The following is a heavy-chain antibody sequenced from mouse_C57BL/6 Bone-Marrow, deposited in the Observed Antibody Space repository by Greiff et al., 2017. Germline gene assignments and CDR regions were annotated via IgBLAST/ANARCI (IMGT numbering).Heavy chain of an antibody. CDR2: ISNGGGST. J-gene: IGHJ3*01. CDR1: GFTFSDYY. Sequence: GMLVESGGGLVQPGGSLKLSCAASGFTFSDYYMYWVRQTPEKRLEWVAYISNGGGSTYYPDTVKGRFTISRDNAKNTLYLQMSRLKSEDTAMYYCAIPHYYYGSSFAYWGQGTLVTVSA. D-gene: IGHD1-1*01. V-gene: IGHV5-12*01. CDR3: AIPHYYYGSSFAY.